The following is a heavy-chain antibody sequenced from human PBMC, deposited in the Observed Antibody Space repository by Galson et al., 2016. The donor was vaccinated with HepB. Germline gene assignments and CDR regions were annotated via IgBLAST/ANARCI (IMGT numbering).Heavy chain of an antibody. D-gene: IGHD6-19*01. Sequence: TLSLTCTVSGDSISRGGYFWNWIRQDAGKGLEWMGYIDSSGSAYYNPSLESRLVISIDTSSNRFSLRLSSVTAADTAVYFCARDQAGLHVWGRGTLVSVSS. CDR1: GDSISRGGYF. V-gene: IGHV4-31*03. CDR2: IDSSGSA. J-gene: IGHJ2*01. CDR3: ARDQAGLHV.